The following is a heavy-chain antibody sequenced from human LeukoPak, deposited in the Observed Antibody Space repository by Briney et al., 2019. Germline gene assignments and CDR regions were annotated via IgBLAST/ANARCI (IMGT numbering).Heavy chain of an antibody. CDR1: GYTFTGYY. Sequence: GASVKVSCKASGYTFTGYYMHWVRQAPGQGLEWMGWINPNSGGTNYAQKFQGRVTMTRDTSISTAYMELSRLRSDDTAVYYCARGDSSSWYFGDDAFDIWGQGTMVTVSS. D-gene: IGHD6-13*01. CDR3: ARGDSSSWYFGDDAFDI. J-gene: IGHJ3*02. V-gene: IGHV1-2*02. CDR2: INPNSGGT.